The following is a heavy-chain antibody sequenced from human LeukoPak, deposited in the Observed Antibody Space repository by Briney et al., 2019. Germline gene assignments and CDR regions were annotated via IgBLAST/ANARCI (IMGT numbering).Heavy chain of an antibody. J-gene: IGHJ4*02. CDR1: GFMFTTYG. CDR3: AALRSGDSDY. D-gene: IGHD3-10*01. Sequence: PGGSLRLSCAASGFMFTTYGMHWVRQAPGKGLEWVAFIASDGSKNYYRDSVKGRFTISRDNSQNTLYLQMNSLRGEDTAVYYCAALRSGDSDYWAQGMLVIVSS. V-gene: IGHV3-30*02. CDR2: IASDGSKN.